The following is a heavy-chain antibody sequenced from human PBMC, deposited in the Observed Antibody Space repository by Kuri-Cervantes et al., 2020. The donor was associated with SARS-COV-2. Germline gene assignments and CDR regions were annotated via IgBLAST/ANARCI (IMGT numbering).Heavy chain of an antibody. D-gene: IGHD3-3*01. CDR3: TRENFWSGYSDY. CDR2: IRSKAYGGTT. V-gene: IGHV3-49*04. CDR1: GFTLSSYW. Sequence: GGSLRLSCAASGFTLSSYWMSWVRQAPGKGLEWVGFIRSKAYGGTTEYAASVKGRFTISRDDSKSIAYLQMNSLKTEDTAVYYCTRENFWSGYSDYWGQGTLVTVSS. J-gene: IGHJ4*02.